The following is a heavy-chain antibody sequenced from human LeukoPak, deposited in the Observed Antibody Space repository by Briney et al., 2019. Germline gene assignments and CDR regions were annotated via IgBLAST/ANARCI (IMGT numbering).Heavy chain of an antibody. CDR1: GFTFSNYG. Sequence: GGSLRLPCRASGFTFSNYGMLWVRQAPGKGLEWVAFIRYDGSNKFYADSVKGRVTISRDNSKNTLYLHINSLRVEDTAVYYCVKDNPLDYWGQGTLVIVS. V-gene: IGHV3-30*02. CDR2: IRYDGSNK. J-gene: IGHJ4*02. D-gene: IGHD1-14*01. CDR3: VKDNPLDY.